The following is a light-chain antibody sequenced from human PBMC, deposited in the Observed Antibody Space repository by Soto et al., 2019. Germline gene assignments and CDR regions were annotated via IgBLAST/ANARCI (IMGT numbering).Light chain of an antibody. J-gene: IGKJ1*01. Sequence: DLVMPQSPLSLPVTPGEPASISCRSSQSLLHSNGYNYLDWYLQKPGQSPQLLIYLGSNRASGVPDRFSGSGSGTDFTLKISRVEAEDVGVYYCMQALQTPKFGQGTKVEIK. V-gene: IGKV2-28*01. CDR3: MQALQTPK. CDR2: LGS. CDR1: QSLLHSNGYNY.